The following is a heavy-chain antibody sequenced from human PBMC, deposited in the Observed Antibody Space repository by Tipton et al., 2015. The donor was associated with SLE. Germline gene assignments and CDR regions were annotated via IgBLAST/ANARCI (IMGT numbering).Heavy chain of an antibody. CDR2: INHSGST. V-gene: IGHV4-34*01. Sequence: TLSLTCAVYGGSFSGYYWSWIRQPPGKGLEWIGEINHSGSTSYNPSLKSRVTISVDTSKNQFSLKVSSVTAADTAVYYCATRDYGDYTKWFDPWGQGTLVTV. J-gene: IGHJ5*02. CDR1: GGSFSGYY. CDR3: ATRDYGDYTKWFDP. D-gene: IGHD4-17*01.